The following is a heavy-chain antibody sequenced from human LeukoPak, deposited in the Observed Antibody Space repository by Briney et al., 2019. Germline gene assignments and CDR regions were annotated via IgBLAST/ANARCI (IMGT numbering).Heavy chain of an antibody. CDR3: AAHRGSYYAFDI. Sequence: SVKVSCKASGGTFSSYAISWVRQAPGQGLEWMGGIIPIFGTANYAQKFQGRVTITADESTSTAYMELSSLRSEDTAVYYCAAHRGSYYAFDIWGQGTMVTVSS. CDR1: GGTFSSYA. J-gene: IGHJ3*02. CDR2: IIPIFGTA. D-gene: IGHD1-26*01. V-gene: IGHV1-69*13.